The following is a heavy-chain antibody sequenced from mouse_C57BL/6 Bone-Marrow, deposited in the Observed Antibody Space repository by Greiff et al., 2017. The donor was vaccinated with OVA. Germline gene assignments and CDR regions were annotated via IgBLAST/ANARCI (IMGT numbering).Heavy chain of an antibody. CDR3: ARDIPYYYGSSWYFDV. Sequence: EVHLVESGGGLVKPGGSLKLSCAASGFTFSDYGMHWVRQAPEKGLEWVAYISSGSSTIYYADTVKGRFTISRDNAKNTLFLQMTSLRSEDTAMYYCARDIPYYYGSSWYFDVWGTGTTVTVSS. CDR2: ISSGSSTI. J-gene: IGHJ1*03. CDR1: GFTFSDYG. D-gene: IGHD1-1*01. V-gene: IGHV5-17*01.